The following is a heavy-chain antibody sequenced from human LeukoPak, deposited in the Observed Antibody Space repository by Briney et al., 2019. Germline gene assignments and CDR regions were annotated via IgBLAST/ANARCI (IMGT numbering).Heavy chain of an antibody. V-gene: IGHV1-69*13. J-gene: IGHJ6*02. D-gene: IGHD1-26*01. CDR1: GGTFSSYA. CDR3: ARGAYSGSYSLYYYYGMDV. Sequence: SVKVSCKASGGTFSSYAISWVRQAPGQGLEWMGGIIPILGTANYAQKFQGRVTITADESTSTAYMELSSLRSEDTAVYYCARGAYSGSYSLYYYYGMDVWGQGTTVTVSS. CDR2: IIPILGTA.